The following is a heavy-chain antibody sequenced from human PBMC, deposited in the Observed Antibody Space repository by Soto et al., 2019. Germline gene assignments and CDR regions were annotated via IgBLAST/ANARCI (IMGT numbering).Heavy chain of an antibody. CDR2: ISGSGGST. CDR1: GFTFSNYA. J-gene: IGHJ6*02. D-gene: IGHD1-7*01. V-gene: IGHV3-23*01. Sequence: EVQLLESGGHLVQPGGSLRLSCAASGFTFSNYAISWVRQAPGKGLEWVSSISGSGGSTYYADSVKGRFTISRDNSKNTWYRQINSRRAEDTALYYWATCIGNYERYGVYYGMDVWGQGTTVTVSS. CDR3: ATCIGNYERYGVYYGMDV.